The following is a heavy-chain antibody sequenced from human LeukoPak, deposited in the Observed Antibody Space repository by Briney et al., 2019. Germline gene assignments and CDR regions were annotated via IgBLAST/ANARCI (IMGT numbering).Heavy chain of an antibody. CDR1: GFTVSSNY. J-gene: IGHJ4*02. CDR2: IYSGGTT. Sequence: GGSLRLSCAASGFTVSSNYMSWVRQAPGKGLEWVSVIYSGGTTYYADSVKGRFTISRDNAKNSLYLQMNSLRAEDTALYYCAKDRDYWGQGTLVTVSS. V-gene: IGHV3-53*05. CDR3: AKDRDY.